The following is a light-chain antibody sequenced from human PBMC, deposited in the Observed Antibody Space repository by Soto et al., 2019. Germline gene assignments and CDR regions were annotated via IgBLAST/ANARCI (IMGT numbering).Light chain of an antibody. CDR1: QYVSNK. CDR2: GPS. Sequence: IVITQAPATLSVSPGETATLSCRASQYVSNKVAWYQQKPDQAPSLLILGPSTSATGVPARFSGSGSGREFTLSISSLQYEDFAVYYCKQYNNWPPYTFGQGTKVDIK. V-gene: IGKV3-15*01. CDR3: KQYNNWPPYT. J-gene: IGKJ1*01.